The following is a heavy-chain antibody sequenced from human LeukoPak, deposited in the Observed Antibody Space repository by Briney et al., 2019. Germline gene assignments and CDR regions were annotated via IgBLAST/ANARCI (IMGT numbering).Heavy chain of an antibody. Sequence: SETLSLTCTVSGGSISSYYWSWLRHPPGKGLEWIGYIYYSGSTNYNPSLKSRISISVDTSKNQFSLKLSSVSAADTAVYYCARTTEGGYSYNYFYYYYMDVWGKGTTVTISS. CDR2: IYYSGST. D-gene: IGHD5-18*01. J-gene: IGHJ6*03. CDR3: ARTTEGGYSYNYFYYYYMDV. CDR1: GGSISSYY. V-gene: IGHV4-59*01.